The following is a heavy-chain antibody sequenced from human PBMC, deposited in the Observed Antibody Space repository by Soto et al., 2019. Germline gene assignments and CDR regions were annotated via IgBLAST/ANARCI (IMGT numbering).Heavy chain of an antibody. J-gene: IGHJ6*02. Sequence: SETRSRTWTVSGGSITSSYWSWIRRPPGKGLEWIAYIYDTGISGYTPSTSYNPSLKSRVTMSVDTSKSQFSLKLTSVTAADTAVYYCARGEDAFFYYGLDVWGQGITVTVSS. V-gene: IGHV4-59*01. CDR3: ARGEDAFFYYGLDV. CDR1: GGSITSSY. CDR2: IYDTGISGYTPST.